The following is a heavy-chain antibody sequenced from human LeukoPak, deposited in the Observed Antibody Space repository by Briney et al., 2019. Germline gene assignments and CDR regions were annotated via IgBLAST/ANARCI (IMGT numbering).Heavy chain of an antibody. D-gene: IGHD3-9*01. Sequence: KSGGSLRLSCAASGFTFSGSAMHWVRQAPGQGLEWMGIINPSGGSTSHAQKFQGRVTMTRDMSTSTVYMELSSLRSEDTAVYYCARGDGILTGLFDYWGQGTLVTVSS. J-gene: IGHJ4*02. CDR2: INPSGGST. CDR3: ARGDGILTGLFDY. CDR1: GFTFSGSA. V-gene: IGHV1-46*01.